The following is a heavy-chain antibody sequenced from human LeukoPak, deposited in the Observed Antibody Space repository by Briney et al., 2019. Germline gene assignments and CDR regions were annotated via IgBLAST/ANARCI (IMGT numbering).Heavy chain of an antibody. CDR1: GYTFAGYY. J-gene: IGHJ6*03. Sequence: ASVKVSCKAFGYTFAGYYMHWVRQAPGQGLEWMGWINPNSGGTNYAQKFQGRVTMTRDTSISTAYMELSRLRSDDTAVYYCARDPAAGTVGRNYYYYYYMDVWGKGTTVTVSS. V-gene: IGHV1-2*02. D-gene: IGHD6-13*01. CDR3: ARDPAAGTVGRNYYYYYYMDV. CDR2: INPNSGGT.